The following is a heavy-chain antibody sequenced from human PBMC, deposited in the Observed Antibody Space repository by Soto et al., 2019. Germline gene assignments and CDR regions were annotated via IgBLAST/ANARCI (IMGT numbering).Heavy chain of an antibody. D-gene: IGHD6-6*01. CDR2: IWYDGNNK. J-gene: IGHJ4*02. V-gene: IGHV3-33*06. Sequence: GGSLRLSCAASGFTFSSYGMHWVRQAPGKGLEWVAVIWYDGNNKYYADSVKGRFTISRDNSKNMLYLQMSSLRAEDTAIYYCAKDYSSSSYGINYWGQGALVTVSS. CDR1: GFTFSSYG. CDR3: AKDYSSSSYGINY.